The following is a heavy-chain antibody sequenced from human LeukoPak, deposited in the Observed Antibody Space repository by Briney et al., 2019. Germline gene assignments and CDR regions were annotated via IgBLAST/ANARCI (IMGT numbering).Heavy chain of an antibody. CDR1: GGSISSYY. CDR3: ARDYYGSGSPNWFDP. D-gene: IGHD3-10*01. V-gene: IGHV4-59*01. Sequence: SETLPLTCSVSGGSISSYYWSWIRQPPGKGLEWIGYIYYRGSTNYNPSLKSRVAMSIDTSKNQFSLKLSSVTAADTAVYYCARDYYGSGSPNWFDPWGQGTLVTVSS. J-gene: IGHJ5*02. CDR2: IYYRGST.